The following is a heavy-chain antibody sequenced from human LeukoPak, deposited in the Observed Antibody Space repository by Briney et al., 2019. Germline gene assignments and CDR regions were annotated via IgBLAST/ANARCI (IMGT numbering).Heavy chain of an antibody. Sequence: GESLKISCKGSGYSFTTYWIAWVRRMPGKGLEWMGIIYPGDSDTRYSPSFQGQVTISADKSITTAYLQWSSLKASDTAMYFCARSDSSGSRGFAYWGQGALVTVSS. CDR3: ARSDSSGSRGFAY. J-gene: IGHJ4*02. CDR1: GYSFTTYW. D-gene: IGHD3-10*01. V-gene: IGHV5-51*01. CDR2: IYPGDSDT.